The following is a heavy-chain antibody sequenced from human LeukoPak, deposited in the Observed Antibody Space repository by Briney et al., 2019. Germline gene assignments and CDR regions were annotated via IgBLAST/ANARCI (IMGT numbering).Heavy chain of an antibody. J-gene: IGHJ4*02. D-gene: IGHD2-2*01. CDR1: GFTFSSYA. Sequence: GGSLRLSCAASGFTFSSYAMSWVRQASGKGLEWVSAISGSGGSTYYADSVKGRFTISRDNSKNTLYLQMNSLRAEDTAVYYCAKQGDIVVVPAAMRRGYFDYWGQGTLVTVSS. CDR2: ISGSGGST. CDR3: AKQGDIVVVPAAMRRGYFDY. V-gene: IGHV3-23*01.